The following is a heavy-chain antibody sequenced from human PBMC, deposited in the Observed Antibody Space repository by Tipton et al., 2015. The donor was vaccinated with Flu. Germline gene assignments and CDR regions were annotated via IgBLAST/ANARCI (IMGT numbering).Heavy chain of an antibody. CDR2: VYYSGST. CDR1: DYSISSGFY. CDR3: ARSLGRTVAGEADYFDY. Sequence: GLVKPSETLSLTCAVSDYSISSGFYWGWIRQPPGKGLEWIGSVYYSGSTYYNPSLKSRITTSADTSKNHFSLKLTSVTAADTAVYYCARSLGRTVAGEADYFDYWGQGILVTVSP. J-gene: IGHJ4*02. V-gene: IGHV4-38-2*01. D-gene: IGHD6-19*01.